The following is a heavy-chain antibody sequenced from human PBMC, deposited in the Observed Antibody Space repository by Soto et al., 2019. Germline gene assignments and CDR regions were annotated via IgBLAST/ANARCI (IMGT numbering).Heavy chain of an antibody. V-gene: IGHV3-23*01. CDR1: GFTFSSYA. J-gene: IGHJ4*02. Sequence: PWGSLRLSCAASGFTFSSYAMSWVRQAPGKGLEWVSAISGSGGSTYYADSVKGRFTISRDNSKNTLYLQMNSLRAEDTAVYYCAKAPLYYYGSAPWYYFDYWGQGTLVTVSS. CDR2: ISGSGGST. CDR3: AKAPLYYYGSAPWYYFDY. D-gene: IGHD3-10*01.